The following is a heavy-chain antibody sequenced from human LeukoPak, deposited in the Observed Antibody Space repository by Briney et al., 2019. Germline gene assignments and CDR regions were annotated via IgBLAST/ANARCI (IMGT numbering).Heavy chain of an antibody. CDR2: IIDGNGAT. CDR1: GFAFSTFS. Sequence: GGSLRLSCAASGFAFSTFSMSWVRQAPGKGLEWVSAIIDGNGATYYGDFVKGRFTISRDNSQSTLYLQMNNLRAEDTAVYYCANHHPLRYLDLWGHGTLVTVSS. V-gene: IGHV3-23*01. CDR3: ANHHPLRYLDL. J-gene: IGHJ2*01.